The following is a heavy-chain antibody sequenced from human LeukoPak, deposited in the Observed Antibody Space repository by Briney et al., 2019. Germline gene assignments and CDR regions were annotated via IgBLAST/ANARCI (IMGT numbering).Heavy chain of an antibody. D-gene: IGHD2-8*02. CDR2: IYYIGST. Sequence: SETLSLTCTVSGGSISSYYWSWIRQPPGKGLEWIGYIYYIGSTNYNPSLKSRVTISVDTSKNQFSLKLTSVTAADTAVYYCARTTVPGMMAHWWAAFDIWGQGTMVTVSS. CDR1: GGSISSYY. J-gene: IGHJ3*02. V-gene: IGHV4-59*01. CDR3: ARTTVPGMMAHWWAAFDI.